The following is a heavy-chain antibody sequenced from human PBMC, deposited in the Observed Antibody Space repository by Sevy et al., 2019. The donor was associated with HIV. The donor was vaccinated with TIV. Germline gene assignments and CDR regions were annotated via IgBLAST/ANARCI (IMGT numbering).Heavy chain of an antibody. CDR3: ERDNGDYLLSTSVFDY. CDR2: ISSGFSTI. Sequence: GGSLRLSCAASGFTFSSYSMNWVRQAPGKGLEWVSYISSGFSTIHYAESVKGRFNISRDNAKNSIYLQMNRLRAEDTAMYYCERDNGDYLLSTSVFDYWGQGTLVTVSS. V-gene: IGHV3-48*01. J-gene: IGHJ4*02. CDR1: GFTFSSYS. D-gene: IGHD4-17*01.